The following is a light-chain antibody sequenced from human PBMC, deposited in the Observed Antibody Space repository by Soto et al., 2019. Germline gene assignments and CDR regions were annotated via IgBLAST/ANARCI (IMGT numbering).Light chain of an antibody. J-gene: IGLJ1*01. CDR2: EGH. Sequence: HSALAQPASVSGSPGQSITISCTGTSGFVGSFSLVSWYQQHPGKAPKVMISEGHRRPSGVPDRFSGSTSINSASLTISGLHADDEADYYCFLYIGATTYVFGTGTKVTVL. CDR3: FLYIGATTYV. CDR1: SGFVGSFSL. V-gene: IGLV2-23*01.